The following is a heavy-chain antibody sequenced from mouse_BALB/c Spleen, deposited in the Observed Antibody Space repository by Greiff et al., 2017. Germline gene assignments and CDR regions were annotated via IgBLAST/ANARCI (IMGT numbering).Heavy chain of an antibody. V-gene: IGHV5-12-2*01. D-gene: IGHD2-3*01. CDR2: ISNGGGST. J-gene: IGHJ3*01. CDR3: ARHDGYYAY. Sequence: EVQLVESGGGLVQPGGSLKLSCAASGFTFSSYTMSWVRQTPEKRLEWVAYISNGGGSTCYPDTVKGRFTISRDNAKNTLYLQMSSLKSEDTAMYYCARHDGYYAYWGQGTLVTVSA. CDR1: GFTFSSYT.